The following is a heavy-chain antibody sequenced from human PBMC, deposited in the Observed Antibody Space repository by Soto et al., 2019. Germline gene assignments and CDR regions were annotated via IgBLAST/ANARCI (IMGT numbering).Heavy chain of an antibody. D-gene: IGHD3-16*01. J-gene: IGHJ5*02. CDR2: IYYSGRT. V-gene: IGHV4-30-4*01. Sequence: SETLSLTCTVSGGSISSGDYYWSWIRQPPGKGLEWIGYIYYSGRTYYNPSLKSRVTISVDTSKNQFSLKLSSVTAADTAVYYCARDQGGRFDPWGQGTLVTVSS. CDR3: ARDQGGRFDP. CDR1: GGSISSGDYY.